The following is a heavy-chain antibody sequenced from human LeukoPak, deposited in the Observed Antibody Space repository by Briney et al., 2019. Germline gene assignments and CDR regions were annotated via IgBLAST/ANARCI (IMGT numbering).Heavy chain of an antibody. CDR1: GGSISSYY. Sequence: SETLSLTCTVSGGSISSYYWSWIRQPPGKGLEWIGYVYYSGSTNYNPSLESRVTISVDTSKNQFSLKLSSVTAADTAVYYCARGFGKWELLDYWGQGTLVTVSS. CDR2: VYYSGST. CDR3: ARGFGKWELLDY. D-gene: IGHD1-26*01. V-gene: IGHV4-59*01. J-gene: IGHJ4*02.